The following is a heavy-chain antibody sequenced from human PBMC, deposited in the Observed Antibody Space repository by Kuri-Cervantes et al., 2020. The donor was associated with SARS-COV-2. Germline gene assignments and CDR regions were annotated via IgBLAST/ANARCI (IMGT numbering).Heavy chain of an antibody. CDR3: ARDSSRITIFGVVTRYGMDV. Sequence: GGSLRLSCAASGFTFSSYWMSWVRQAPGKGLEWVSYISSSGSTIYYADSVKGRFTISRDNAKNSLYLQMNSLRAGDTAVYYCARDSSRITIFGVVTRYGMDVWGQGTTVTVSS. D-gene: IGHD3-3*01. CDR1: GFTFSSYW. J-gene: IGHJ6*02. CDR2: ISSSGSTI. V-gene: IGHV3-48*04.